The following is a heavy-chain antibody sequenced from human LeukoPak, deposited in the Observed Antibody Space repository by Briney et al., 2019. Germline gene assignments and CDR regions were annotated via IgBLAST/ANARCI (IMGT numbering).Heavy chain of an antibody. CDR3: AKRNSGYDYSFDY. V-gene: IGHV3-21*01. CDR2: ISSSSSYI. J-gene: IGHJ4*02. D-gene: IGHD5-12*01. Sequence: PGGSLRLSCAASGFTFSSYSMNWVRQAPGKGLEWVSSISSSSSYIYYADSVKGRFTISRDNAKNSLYLQMNSLRAEDTAVYYCAKRNSGYDYSFDYWGQGILVTVSS. CDR1: GFTFSSYS.